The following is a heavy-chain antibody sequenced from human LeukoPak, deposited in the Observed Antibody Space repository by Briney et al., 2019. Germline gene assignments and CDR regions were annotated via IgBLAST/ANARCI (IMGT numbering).Heavy chain of an antibody. V-gene: IGHV3-64*01. J-gene: IGHJ4*02. Sequence: GGSLSLSCAASGFTFSSYAMHWVRQAPGKGLEYVSAVSSNGGSTYYANSVKGRFTISRDNSKNTLYLQMGSLRAEDMAVYYCTRGINYAYDYWGQGTLVTVSS. CDR1: GFTFSSYA. CDR2: VSSNGGST. D-gene: IGHD2-2*01. CDR3: TRGINYAYDY.